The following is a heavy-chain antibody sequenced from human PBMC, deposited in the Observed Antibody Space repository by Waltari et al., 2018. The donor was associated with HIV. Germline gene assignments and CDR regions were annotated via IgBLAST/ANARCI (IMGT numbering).Heavy chain of an antibody. D-gene: IGHD2-15*01. CDR1: GLPFRDSG. V-gene: IGHV3-30*18. Sequence: QVQLVASGGGVCQPGRSLRLAGAASGLPFRDSGMHWVRQAPGKGLEWVATTSFDGGNTYYADSVKGRFTISRDNSKNTLYLQMNSLRPDDTAVFYCAKDRLRGSSSSFDYWGHGTLVTVSS. J-gene: IGHJ4*01. CDR2: TSFDGGNT. CDR3: AKDRLRGSSSSFDY.